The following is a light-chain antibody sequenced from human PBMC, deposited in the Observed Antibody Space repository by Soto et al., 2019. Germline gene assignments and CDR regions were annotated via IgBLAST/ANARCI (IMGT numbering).Light chain of an antibody. J-gene: IGKJ1*01. CDR1: RSGGSY. Sequence: IVLTLSPATLSFPPGPSATLSCMASRSGGSYLAWYQQKPGQAPRLLIYDASSGATGIPGRFGGSGCAADFPLTNSCLEPEAFAVYFFEQDCGRPQTFGQGTKVDI. CDR2: DAS. V-gene: IGKV3-11*01. CDR3: EQDCGRPQT.